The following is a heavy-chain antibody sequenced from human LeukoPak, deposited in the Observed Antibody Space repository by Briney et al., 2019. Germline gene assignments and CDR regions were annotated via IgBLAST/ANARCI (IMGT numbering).Heavy chain of an antibody. Sequence: ASVKVSCKASGGTFSSYAINWVRQATGQGLEWMGWMNPNSGNTGYAQKFQGRVTMTRNTSISTAYMELSSLRSEDTAVYYCARGLAAAGTGHWGQGTLVTVSS. J-gene: IGHJ4*02. V-gene: IGHV1-8*02. CDR2: MNPNSGNT. CDR3: ARGLAAAGTGH. D-gene: IGHD6-13*01. CDR1: GGTFSSYA.